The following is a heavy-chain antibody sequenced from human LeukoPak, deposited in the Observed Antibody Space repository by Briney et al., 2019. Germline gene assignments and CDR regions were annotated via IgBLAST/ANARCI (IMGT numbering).Heavy chain of an antibody. CDR1: GGSISSSSYY. CDR3: ARGRDSSSWYFLDY. CDR2: IYYSGST. V-gene: IGHV4-39*07. Sequence: SETLSLICTGSGGSISSSSYYWGWIRQPPGKGLEWIGSIYYSGSTNYNPSLKSRVTISVDTSKNQFSLKLSSVTAADTAVYYCARGRDSSSWYFLDYWGQGTLVTVFS. D-gene: IGHD6-13*01. J-gene: IGHJ4*02.